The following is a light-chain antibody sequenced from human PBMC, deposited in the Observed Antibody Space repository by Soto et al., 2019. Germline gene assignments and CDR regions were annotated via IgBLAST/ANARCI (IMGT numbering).Light chain of an antibody. CDR3: QQYNKWPCT. J-gene: IGKJ2*02. V-gene: IGKV3-15*01. CDR2: DAS. CDR1: PSVSTN. Sequence: EIVMTQSPATLSVSPGERATLSCRASPSVSTNLAWYQQKPGQAPRLLIYDASTRATGIPARISGSGSGTDFTLTINSLQSEDFAVYYCQQYNKWPCTFGQGTKLEIK.